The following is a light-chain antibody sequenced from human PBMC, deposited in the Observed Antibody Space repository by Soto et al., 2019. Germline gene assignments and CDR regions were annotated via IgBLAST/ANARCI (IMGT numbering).Light chain of an antibody. CDR2: DVS. V-gene: IGLV2-14*01. CDR3: SSYTSSGTYV. Sequence: QSAPTQPASVSGSPGQSIAISCTGTSSDVGGYNYVSWYQQHPGKAPKLMIYDVSNRPSGVSNRFSGSKSGNTASLTISGLQAEDEADYYCSSYTSSGTYVFGTGTKLTVL. CDR1: SSDVGGYNY. J-gene: IGLJ1*01.